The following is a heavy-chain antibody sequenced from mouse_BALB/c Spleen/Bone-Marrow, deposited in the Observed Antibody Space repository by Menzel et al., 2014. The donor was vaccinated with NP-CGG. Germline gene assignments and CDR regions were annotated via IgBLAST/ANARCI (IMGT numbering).Heavy chain of an antibody. CDR1: GSDFSRYW. D-gene: IGHD1-1*01. V-gene: IGHV4-1*02. CDR3: ARLSYYGNLFV. Sequence: EVKVVDSGGGLVQPGDSLRLSCAASGSDFSRYWISWVRQTPGKGLDWIGEINPDSSTTNYTPFLKDKFIISRDNAKNTMYLQMSKVRSEDTALYYCARLSYYGNLFVWGAGTTVTVSS. J-gene: IGHJ1*01. CDR2: INPDSSTT.